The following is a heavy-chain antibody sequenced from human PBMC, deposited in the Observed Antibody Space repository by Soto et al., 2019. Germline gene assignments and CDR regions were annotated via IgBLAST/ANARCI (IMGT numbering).Heavy chain of an antibody. CDR3: ARHGVAALQFDS. V-gene: IGHV4-39*01. CDR2: IYYTGST. J-gene: IGHJ4*02. Sequence: QLQLQESGPGLVKPSETLSLTCTVSGGSISSSSYYWGWIRQPPGKGLEWIGSIYYTGSTYYSPSLKSRVTISVDPSKNQFSLKLSSVNAADTAVYYCARHGVAALQFDSWGQGTLVTASS. D-gene: IGHD6-25*01. CDR1: GGSISSSSYY.